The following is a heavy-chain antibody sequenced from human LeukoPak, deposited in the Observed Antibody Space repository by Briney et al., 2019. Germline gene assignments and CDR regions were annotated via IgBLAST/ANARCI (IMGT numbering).Heavy chain of an antibody. Sequence: GGSLRLSCAASGFTFSSYAMSWVRQAPGKGLEWVSGINWNGGSTGYADSVKGRFTISRDNAKNSLYLQMNSLRAEDTALYYCARAKCSSTSCYGNYYYYMDVWGKGTTVTVSS. CDR3: ARAKCSSTSCYGNYYYYMDV. V-gene: IGHV3-20*04. CDR1: GFTFSSYA. D-gene: IGHD2-2*01. J-gene: IGHJ6*03. CDR2: INWNGGST.